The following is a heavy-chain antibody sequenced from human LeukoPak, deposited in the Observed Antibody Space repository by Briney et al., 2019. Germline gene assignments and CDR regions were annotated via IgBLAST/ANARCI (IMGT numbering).Heavy chain of an antibody. Sequence: SVKVSCKASGGTFSSYAISWVRQAPGQGLEWMGRIIPILGIANYAQKFQGRVTITADKSTSTAYMELSSLRSEDTAVYYCARGAQWTATFDYWGQGTLVTVSS. CDR3: ARGAQWTATFDY. V-gene: IGHV1-69*04. CDR2: IIPILGIA. J-gene: IGHJ4*02. CDR1: GGTFSSYA. D-gene: IGHD6-19*01.